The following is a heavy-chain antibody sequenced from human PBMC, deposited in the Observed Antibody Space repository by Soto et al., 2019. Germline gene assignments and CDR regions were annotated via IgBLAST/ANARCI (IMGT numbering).Heavy chain of an antibody. CDR1: GGSISSGDYY. Sequence: PSETLSLTCTVSGGSISSGDYYWSWIRQPPGKGLEWIGYIYYSGSTNYNPSLKSRVTISVDTSKNQFSLKLSSVTAADTAVYYCASSPTYYDFWSGPGFDPWGQGTLVTVSS. J-gene: IGHJ5*02. D-gene: IGHD3-3*01. CDR2: IYYSGST. CDR3: ASSPTYYDFWSGPGFDP. V-gene: IGHV4-61*08.